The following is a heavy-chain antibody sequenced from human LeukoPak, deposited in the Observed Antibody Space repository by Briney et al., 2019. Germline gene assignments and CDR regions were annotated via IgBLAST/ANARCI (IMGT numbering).Heavy chain of an antibody. J-gene: IGHJ4*02. V-gene: IGHV1-24*01. D-gene: IGHD4-17*01. CDR1: GYTLTKLS. Sequence: AASVKVSCKVSGYTLTKLSMHWVRQAPGKGLEWMGGFDPEDGETIYAQKFRGRVTMTEDTSTDTAYMELSSLRSEDTAVYYCATDLNTVTFDYWGQGTLVTVSS. CDR2: FDPEDGET. CDR3: ATDLNTVTFDY.